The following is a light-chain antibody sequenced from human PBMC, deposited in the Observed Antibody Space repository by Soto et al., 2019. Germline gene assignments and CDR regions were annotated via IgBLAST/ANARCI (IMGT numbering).Light chain of an antibody. Sequence: QPVLTQPPSVSGAPGQRVTISCTGSSSNIGADYDVHWYQQLPGTAPKLLIYGNSNRPSGVPDRFSGSKSGTSASLAITGLQAEDEADYYCQSYDTSLSGSYVFGTGTQLTVL. CDR2: GNS. CDR1: SSNIGADYD. CDR3: QSYDTSLSGSYV. V-gene: IGLV1-40*01. J-gene: IGLJ1*01.